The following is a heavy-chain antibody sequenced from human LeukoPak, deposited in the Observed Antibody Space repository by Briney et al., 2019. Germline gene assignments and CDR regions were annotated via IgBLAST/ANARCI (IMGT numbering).Heavy chain of an antibody. CDR2: IRYDGSNK. Sequence: GGSLRLSCAASGFTFSSYGMHWVRQAPGKGLEWVAFIRYDGSNKYYADSVKGRFTISRDNSKNTLYLQMNSLRAEDTAVYYCAKDGHPYGSGTYLGGYWGQGTLVTVSS. CDR3: AKDGHPYGSGTYLGGY. V-gene: IGHV3-30*02. CDR1: GFTFSSYG. D-gene: IGHD3-10*01. J-gene: IGHJ4*02.